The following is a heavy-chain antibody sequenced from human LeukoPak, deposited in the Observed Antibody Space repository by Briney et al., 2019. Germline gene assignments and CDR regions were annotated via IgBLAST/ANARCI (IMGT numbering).Heavy chain of an antibody. CDR2: MSSISHYI. J-gene: IGHJ4*02. D-gene: IGHD3-16*01. CDR1: GFTFGRYS. V-gene: IGHV3-21*01. CDR3: ARDLSLGNPGGFDY. Sequence: PGGSLTLSCAAPGFTFGRYSMNWVRQAPGKGLEWVSTMSSISHYIYYADSVKGRFTIYRDNAKNSMYLQMNSLRAEDSGVYHFARDLSLGNPGGFDYWGQGALVTVSS.